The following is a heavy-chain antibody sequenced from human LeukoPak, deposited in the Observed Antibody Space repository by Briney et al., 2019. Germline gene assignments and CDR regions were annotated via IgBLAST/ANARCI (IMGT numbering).Heavy chain of an antibody. CDR3: ARGYDYGDYVGDFDY. V-gene: IGHV1-18*01. CDR1: GYTFTSYP. Sequence: ASVKVSCKASGYTFTSYPMSWVRQAPGQGLEWMGWITTYNGNTKYAQKLQGRVTMTTDTSTSTVYMDLRGLRSDDTAVYYCARGYDYGDYVGDFDYWGQGTLVAVSS. D-gene: IGHD4-17*01. CDR2: ITTYNGNT. J-gene: IGHJ4*02.